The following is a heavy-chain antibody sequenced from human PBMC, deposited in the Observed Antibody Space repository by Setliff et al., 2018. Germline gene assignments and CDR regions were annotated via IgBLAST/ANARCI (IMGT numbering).Heavy chain of an antibody. CDR1: GFTFSTYW. V-gene: IGHV3-7*01. CDR2: IKQDGSEK. J-gene: IGHJ3*02. Sequence: GGSLRLSCAASGFTFSTYWMSWVRQAPGKGLEWVANIKQDGSEKYYVDSVKGRFTISRENAKNSLYLQMNSLRAGDTAVYYCARGLKEYDAFDIWGQGTMVTVSS. CDR3: ARGLKEYDAFDI.